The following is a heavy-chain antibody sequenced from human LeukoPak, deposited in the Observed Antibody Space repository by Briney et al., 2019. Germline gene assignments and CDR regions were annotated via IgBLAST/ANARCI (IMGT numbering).Heavy chain of an antibody. CDR1: GLTFSSYS. D-gene: IGHD6-6*01. J-gene: IGHJ4*02. CDR2: ISSSSGNI. V-gene: IGHV3-21*01. Sequence: PGGSLRLSCAASGLTFSSYSMNWVRQAPGKGLEWVSSISSSSGNIYYADSVKGRFTISRDNAKNSLYLQMNSLRAEDTAVYYCSRGGSSSGDGLDYWGQGTLVTVSS. CDR3: SRGGSSSGDGLDY.